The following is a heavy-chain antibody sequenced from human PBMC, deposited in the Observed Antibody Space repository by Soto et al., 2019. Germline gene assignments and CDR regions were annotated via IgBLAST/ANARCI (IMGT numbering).Heavy chain of an antibody. Sequence: PSETLSLTCTVSGDSISSSGYYWGWIRQPPGKGLEWIGSIYYSGSTHYNPSLKSRVTIFVDTSKNQFSLKLSSVTAADTAVYYCASGGSAFDLWGQGTMVTVSS. CDR2: IYYSGST. CDR3: ASGGSAFDL. V-gene: IGHV4-39*01. D-gene: IGHD3-16*01. CDR1: GDSISSSGYY. J-gene: IGHJ3*01.